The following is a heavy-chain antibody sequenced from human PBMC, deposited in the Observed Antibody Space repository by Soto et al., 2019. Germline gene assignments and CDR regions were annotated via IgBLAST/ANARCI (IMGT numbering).Heavy chain of an antibody. J-gene: IGHJ5*02. D-gene: IGHD2-2*01. CDR1: GDSITTGSYP. V-gene: IGHV4-30-2*01. CDR3: ARGGALRPHAHVPLDP. Sequence: QLQLQESGSGLVKPSQTLSLICTVSGDSITTGSYPWSWIRQAPGKGLEGIGNIHVSGYTSFIMSLWGRVPISVAPSKNQFALNVMSVTAADTAVYYCARGGALRPHAHVPLDPWGQGRLVTVSS. CDR2: IHVSGYT.